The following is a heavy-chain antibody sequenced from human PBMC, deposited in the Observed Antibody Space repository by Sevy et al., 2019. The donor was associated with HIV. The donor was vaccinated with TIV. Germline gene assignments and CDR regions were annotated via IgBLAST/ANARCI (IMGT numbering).Heavy chain of an antibody. CDR3: AREVVAAQIVVVNTENWFDP. CDR1: GGTFSSYA. CDR2: IIPIFGTA. J-gene: IGHJ5*02. V-gene: IGHV1-69*13. D-gene: IGHD3-22*01. Sequence: ASVKISCKASGGTFSSYAISWVRQAPGQGLEWMGGIIPIFGTANYAQKFQGRVTVTADESTSTAYMELSSLRSEDTAVYYCAREVVAAQIVVVNTENWFDPWGQGTLVTVSS.